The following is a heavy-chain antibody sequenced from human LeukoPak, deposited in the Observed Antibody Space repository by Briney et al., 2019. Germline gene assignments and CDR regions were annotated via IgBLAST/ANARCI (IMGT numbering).Heavy chain of an antibody. Sequence: ASVKVSCKASENTFTDYYMHWVRRAPGQGLEWLGIVNPNGGRTAYAQNFQGRVSMTRDTSTTTVYMELSSLRSDDTAVYYCARDMSTAVTPISYAFDVWGQGTMVTVSS. V-gene: IGHV1-46*01. CDR2: VNPNGGRT. D-gene: IGHD4-23*01. CDR1: ENTFTDYY. J-gene: IGHJ3*01. CDR3: ARDMSTAVTPISYAFDV.